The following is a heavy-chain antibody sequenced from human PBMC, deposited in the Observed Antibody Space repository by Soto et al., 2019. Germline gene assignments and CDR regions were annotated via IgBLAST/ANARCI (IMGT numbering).Heavy chain of an antibody. D-gene: IGHD1-20*01. J-gene: IGHJ4*02. CDR1: GFTFSSYG. CDR3: ARDSLEYNWNPNDY. V-gene: IGHV3-33*01. Sequence: SLRLSCAASGFTFSSYGMHWVRQAPGKGLEWVAVIWYDGSNKYYADSVKGRFTISRDNSKNTLYLQMNSLRAEDTAVYYCARDSLEYNWNPNDYWGQGTLVTVSS. CDR2: IWYDGSNK.